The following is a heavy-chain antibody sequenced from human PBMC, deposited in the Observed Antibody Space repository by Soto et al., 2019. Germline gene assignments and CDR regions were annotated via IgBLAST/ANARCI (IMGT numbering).Heavy chain of an antibody. CDR3: AREKEYDILTVHKSAGGLDY. Sequence: ASVKVSCKASGYSFTGYFVHWVRQAPGPGLEWMGWISPNTGATKYAQKFQGRVTMTRDTSITTADMELSRLRSDDTAVYYCAREKEYDILTVHKSAGGLDYWGQGXQVTVYS. CDR2: ISPNTGAT. V-gene: IGHV1-2*02. J-gene: IGHJ4*02. D-gene: IGHD3-9*01. CDR1: GYSFTGYF.